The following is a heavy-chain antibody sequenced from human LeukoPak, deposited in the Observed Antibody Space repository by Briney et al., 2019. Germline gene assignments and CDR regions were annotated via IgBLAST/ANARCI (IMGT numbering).Heavy chain of an antibody. CDR2: ISSSGGST. D-gene: IGHD1-26*01. V-gene: IGHV3-23*01. Sequence: GGSLRLSCAASGFTFSSYAMSWVRQAPGKGLEWVSAISSSGGSTYYADSVKGRFTISRDNSKNTLYLQMNSLRAEDTAVYYCAKGLSGSYSVYFDYWGQGTLVTVSS. CDR1: GFTFSSYA. J-gene: IGHJ4*02. CDR3: AKGLSGSYSVYFDY.